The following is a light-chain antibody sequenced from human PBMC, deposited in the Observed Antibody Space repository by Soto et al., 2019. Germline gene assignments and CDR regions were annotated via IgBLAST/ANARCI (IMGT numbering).Light chain of an antibody. V-gene: IGKV1-39*01. CDR3: QQSYCTPWT. CDR2: AAS. CDR1: QSISNY. J-gene: IGKJ1*01. Sequence: DIQMTQSPSSLSASVGDRVTITCRASQSISNYLNWYQQKPGKAHKLLIYAASSLQSGVTSRFSGSGTWTDFTLTSSSLQPEDFANYYCQQSYCTPWTFGQGTMVEIK.